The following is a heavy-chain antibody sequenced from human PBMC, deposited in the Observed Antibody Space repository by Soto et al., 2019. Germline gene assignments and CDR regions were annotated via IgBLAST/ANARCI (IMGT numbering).Heavy chain of an antibody. J-gene: IGHJ4*02. Sequence: SVKVSCKASGGTFSSYSISWVLQAPGQGLEWMGGIIPIFGTANYAQKFQGRVTITADESTSTAYMELSSLRSEDTAVYYCARGPSKRLQEYYFDYWGQGTLVTV. CDR2: IIPIFGTA. D-gene: IGHD6-25*01. CDR3: ARGPSKRLQEYYFDY. V-gene: IGHV1-69*13. CDR1: GGTFSSYS.